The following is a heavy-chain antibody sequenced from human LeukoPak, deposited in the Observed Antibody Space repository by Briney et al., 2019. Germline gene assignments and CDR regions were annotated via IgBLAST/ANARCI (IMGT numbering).Heavy chain of an antibody. CDR1: GFTFSTYG. Sequence: GGSLRLSCAASGFTFSTYGMHWVRQAPGKGLEWVAVIWYYGSNKYYADSVKGRFTISRDNSKNTLYLQMNSLRAEDTAVYYCPKNRGYGEYENRGVFDSWGEGNLVSVSS. V-gene: IGHV3-33*06. CDR3: PKNRGYGEYENRGVFDS. CDR2: IWYYGSNK. D-gene: IGHD4-17*01. J-gene: IGHJ4*02.